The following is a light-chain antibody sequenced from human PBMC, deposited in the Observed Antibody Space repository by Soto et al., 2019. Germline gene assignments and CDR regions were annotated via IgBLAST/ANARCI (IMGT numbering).Light chain of an antibody. V-gene: IGLV2-8*01. J-gene: IGLJ2*01. CDR1: SSDVGAYNY. CDR2: EVN. Sequence: QSALIQPPSASGSPGQSVTISCTGTSSDVGAYNYVSWYQQHPGKAPKLMIYEVNKRPSGVPDRFSGSKSGNTASLTVSGLQAEDEADYYCSSYVGSNNLVFGGGTKLTVL. CDR3: SSYVGSNNLV.